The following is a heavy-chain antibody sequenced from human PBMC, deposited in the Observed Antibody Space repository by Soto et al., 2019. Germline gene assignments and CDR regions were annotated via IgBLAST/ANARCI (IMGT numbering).Heavy chain of an antibody. D-gene: IGHD1-1*01. CDR3: ARDASQTGVPLDS. CDR2: IHYSGNT. CDR1: GGSISSDGYF. J-gene: IGHJ4*02. Sequence: QVQLQESGPGLVKPSQTLSLTCTVSGGSISSDGYFWSWIRQLPGKGLEWMGYIHYSGNTYYSPSLKSRVSISVDTSKNQFSLNLTSVTAADTAVYYCARDASQTGVPLDSWGQGTLVTVSS. V-gene: IGHV4-31*03.